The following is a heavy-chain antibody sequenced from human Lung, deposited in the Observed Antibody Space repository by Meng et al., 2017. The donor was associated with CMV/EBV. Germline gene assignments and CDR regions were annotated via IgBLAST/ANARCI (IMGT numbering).Heavy chain of an antibody. CDR2: IYHSGST. J-gene: IGHJ4*02. Sequence: QVHLRAWGPGLLKPSGTRSLTSVFSGGSISSSNWWSWVRQPPGKGLEWIGEIYHSGSTNYNPSLKSRVTISVDKSKNQFSLKLSSVTAADTAVYYCASFPPPGKQWLVTDYWGQGTLVTVSS. CDR3: ASFPPPGKQWLVTDY. CDR1: GGSISSSNW. D-gene: IGHD6-19*01. V-gene: IGHV4-4*02.